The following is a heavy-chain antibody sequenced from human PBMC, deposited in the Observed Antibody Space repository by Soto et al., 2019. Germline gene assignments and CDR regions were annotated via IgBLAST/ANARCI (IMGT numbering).Heavy chain of an antibody. Sequence: VSSVKVSCKASGYTFTGYYMHWVRQAPGQGLEWMGWINPNSGGTNYAQKFQGRVTMTRDTSISTAYMELSRLRSDDTAVYYCARDLAVLEWFEGYYYGMDCWGQGTTVTVSS. J-gene: IGHJ6*02. D-gene: IGHD3-3*01. CDR2: INPNSGGT. V-gene: IGHV1-2*02. CDR3: ARDLAVLEWFEGYYYGMDC. CDR1: GYTFTGYY.